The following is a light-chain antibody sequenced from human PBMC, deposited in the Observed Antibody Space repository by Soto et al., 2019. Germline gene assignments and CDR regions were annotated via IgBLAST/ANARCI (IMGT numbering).Light chain of an antibody. Sequence: EIVLTQSPGTLSLSPGERATLSCRASQSVSSSYLAWYQLKPGQAPRLLIYGASSRATGIPDRFSGSGSGTEFTLTISSLQSEDFAVYHCQQYNKRLPFTFGPGTKVDIK. J-gene: IGKJ3*01. CDR3: QQYNKRLPFT. CDR1: QSVSSSY. V-gene: IGKV3-20*01. CDR2: GAS.